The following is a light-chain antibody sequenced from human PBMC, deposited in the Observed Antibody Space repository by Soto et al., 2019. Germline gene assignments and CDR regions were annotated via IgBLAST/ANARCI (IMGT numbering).Light chain of an antibody. CDR3: HQCYSSPPT. V-gene: IGKV1-39*01. J-gene: IGKJ1*01. CDR2: AAS. Sequence: DIQMTQSPSSLSASVEERVIITCRASQSISNHLNWYQQKPGKAHKLLIFAASSLQSGVPSRFSGSRSGPDFTLTISTLQPEDFATYYCHQCYSSPPTLGQGAKV. CDR1: QSISNH.